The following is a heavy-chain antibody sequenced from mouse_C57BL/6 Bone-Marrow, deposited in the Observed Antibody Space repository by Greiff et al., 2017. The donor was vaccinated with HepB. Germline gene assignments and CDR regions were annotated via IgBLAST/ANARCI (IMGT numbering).Heavy chain of an antibody. V-gene: IGHV1-55*01. J-gene: IGHJ4*01. Sequence: QVQLQQSGAELVKPGASVKMSCKASGYTFTSYWITWVKQRPGQGLEWIGDIYPGSGSTNYNEKFKSKATLTVDTSSSTAYMQLSSLTSEDSAVYYCAREADSSASYAMDYWGQGTSVTVSS. CDR1: GYTFTSYW. CDR3: AREADSSASYAMDY. CDR2: IYPGSGST. D-gene: IGHD3-2*02.